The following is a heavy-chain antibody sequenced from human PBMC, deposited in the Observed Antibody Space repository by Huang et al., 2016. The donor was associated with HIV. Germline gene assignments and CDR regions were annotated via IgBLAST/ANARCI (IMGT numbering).Heavy chain of an antibody. CDR3: ARMFKYDSGGYWGNDAFDI. J-gene: IGHJ3*02. CDR1: GGSFSGHY. V-gene: IGHV4-34*02. D-gene: IGHD3-22*01. CDR2: ISDSGST. Sequence: QVQLQQWGAELLKPSETLSLTCAVSGGSFSGHYWTWIRQPPGRWLEWIGEISDSGSTTYNPSLKSRVTISGDTSQSQFSLKLNSVTAADTAIYYCARMFKYDSGGYWGNDAFDIWGQGTMVTVSS.